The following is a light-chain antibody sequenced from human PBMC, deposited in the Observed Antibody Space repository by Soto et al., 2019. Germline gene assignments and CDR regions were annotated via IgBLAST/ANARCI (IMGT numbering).Light chain of an antibody. CDR2: GAS. CDR1: ESIRTF. Sequence: EIVLTQSPATLSLSPGERATLSCRASESIRTFLAWYQQKPGQAPRLLIYGASNRATGIPARFSGSGSGADFGLTISSLEPEDFAVYYCQQRSNWPPYTFGQGTKLEIK. V-gene: IGKV3-11*01. CDR3: QQRSNWPPYT. J-gene: IGKJ2*01.